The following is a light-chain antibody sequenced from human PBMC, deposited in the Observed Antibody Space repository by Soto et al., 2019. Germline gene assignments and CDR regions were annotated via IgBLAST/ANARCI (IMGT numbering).Light chain of an antibody. V-gene: IGKV1-9*01. CDR1: QGLSSY. J-gene: IGKJ4*01. CDR3: QQVNSYPLT. CDR2: AAS. Sequence: IQLTQSPSSLSASVGDRVTITCRASQGLSSYLAWYQQKPGKAPKLLIYAASTLQSGVPSRFNGSESGTDFTLTISSLQPEDFATYYCQQVNSYPLTFGGGTKVDIK.